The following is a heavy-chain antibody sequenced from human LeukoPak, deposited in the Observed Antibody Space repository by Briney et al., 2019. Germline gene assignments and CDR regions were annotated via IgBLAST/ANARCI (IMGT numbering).Heavy chain of an antibody. V-gene: IGHV4-38-2*02. CDR3: ARVRPGIAATGTWAAPV. J-gene: IGHJ4*02. CDR1: GYSISSGYW. CDR2: VHHSGST. D-gene: IGHD6-13*01. Sequence: PSETLSLTCTVSGYSISSGYWWGWIRQSPGMGLEWIGSVHHSGSTYYNPSFKSRVTISVDTSKNQFSLKLSSVTAADTAVYYCARVRPGIAATGTWAAPVWGQGTLVTVSS.